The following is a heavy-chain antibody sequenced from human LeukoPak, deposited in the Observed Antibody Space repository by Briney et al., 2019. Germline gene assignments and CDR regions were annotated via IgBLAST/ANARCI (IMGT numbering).Heavy chain of an antibody. D-gene: IGHD3-22*01. V-gene: IGHV3-23*01. CDR2: ISGSGGST. CDR3: AKDRGLVVTPSGY. CDR1: GFAFSSYA. Sequence: PGGSLRLSCAASGFAFSSYAMSWVRQAPGKGLEWVSAISGSGGSTYYADSVKGRFTISRDNSKNTLYLQMNSLRAEDTAVYYCAKDRGLVVTPSGYWGQGTLVTVSS. J-gene: IGHJ4*02.